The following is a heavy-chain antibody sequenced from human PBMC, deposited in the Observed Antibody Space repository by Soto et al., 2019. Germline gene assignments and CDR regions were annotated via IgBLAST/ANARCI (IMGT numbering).Heavy chain of an antibody. D-gene: IGHD5-18*01. CDR1: GFSLSTSGVG. CDR2: IYWNDDK. V-gene: IGHV2-5*01. CDR3: AHRGFSRWILTTTEVYFDY. J-gene: IGHJ4*02. Sequence: SGPTLVNPTQTLTLTCTFSGFSLSTSGVGVGWIRQPPGKALEWLALIYWNDDKRYSPSLKSRLTITKDTSKNQVVLTMTNMDPVDTATYYCAHRGFSRWILTTTEVYFDYWGQGTLVTVSS.